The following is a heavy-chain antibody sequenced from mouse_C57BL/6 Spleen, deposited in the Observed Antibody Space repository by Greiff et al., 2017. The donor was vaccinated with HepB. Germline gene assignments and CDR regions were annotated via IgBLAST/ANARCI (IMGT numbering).Heavy chain of an antibody. D-gene: IGHD2-2*01. Sequence: EVKVVESGGGLVKPGGSLKLSCAASGFTFSDYGMHWVRQAPEKGLEWVAYISSGSSTIYYADTVKGRFTISRDNAKNTLFMQMTSLRSEDTAMYYCARGIYYGYEMDYWGQGTSVTVSS. CDR1: GFTFSDYG. CDR2: ISSGSSTI. CDR3: ARGIYYGYEMDY. J-gene: IGHJ4*01. V-gene: IGHV5-17*01.